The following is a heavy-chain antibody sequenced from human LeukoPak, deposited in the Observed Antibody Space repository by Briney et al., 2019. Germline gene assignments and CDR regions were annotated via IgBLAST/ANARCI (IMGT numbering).Heavy chain of an antibody. CDR2: IHDDGGF. Sequence: SETLSLTCAVSGVSITYSNWWSWVRQPPGKGLEWIGEIHDDGGFHCNPLLKGRVAMSMDRSQNQFSLRLSSVTAADTAVYYCARGYCSGGSCDEAGTTPRYYFDYWGQGTLVTVSS. CDR3: ARGYCSGGSCDEAGTTPRYYFDY. CDR1: GVSITYSNW. J-gene: IGHJ4*02. V-gene: IGHV4-4*02. D-gene: IGHD2-15*01.